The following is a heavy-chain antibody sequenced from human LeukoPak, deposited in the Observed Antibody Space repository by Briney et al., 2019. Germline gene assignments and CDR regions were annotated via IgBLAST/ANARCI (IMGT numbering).Heavy chain of an antibody. J-gene: IGHJ3*02. D-gene: IGHD4-17*01. V-gene: IGHV1-18*01. CDR2: ISGYNGHT. CDR1: GYTFSKYN. Sequence: ASVKVSCKASGYTFSKYNFSWVRQVPGQGLEWLGWISGYNGHTKYAQKMQGRVTMTRDKSTSTVYMELRSLISDDTAIYYCARENDYDDYGGAFDIWGQGTMVTVSS. CDR3: ARENDYDDYGGAFDI.